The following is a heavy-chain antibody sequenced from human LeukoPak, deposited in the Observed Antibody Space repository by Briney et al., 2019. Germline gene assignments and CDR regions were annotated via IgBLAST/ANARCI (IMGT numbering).Heavy chain of an antibody. CDR2: IRYDGSDK. CDR3: AKEEYSSSPSFDY. J-gene: IGHJ4*02. CDR1: GFPFSSYG. Sequence: GGSLRLSCAASGFPFSSYGIHWVRQAPGKWPEWVAFIRYDGSDKYYADSVKGRFTISRDNSKNTVFLQMSSLRAEDTAVYYCAKEEYSSSPSFDYWGQGTLVTVSS. V-gene: IGHV3-30*02. D-gene: IGHD6-6*01.